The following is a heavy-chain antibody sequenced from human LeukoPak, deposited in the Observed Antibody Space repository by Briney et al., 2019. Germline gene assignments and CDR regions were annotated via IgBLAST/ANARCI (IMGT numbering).Heavy chain of an antibody. Sequence: ASVKVSCKASGYTFTSCYMHWVRQAPGQGLEWMGIINPSGGSTSYAQKFQGRVTMTRDTSTSTVYMELSSLRSEDTAVYYCARLTGELLRSLHAFDIWGQGTMVTVSS. CDR1: GYTFTSCY. D-gene: IGHD1-26*01. V-gene: IGHV1-46*01. CDR3: ARLTGELLRSLHAFDI. CDR2: INPSGGST. J-gene: IGHJ3*02.